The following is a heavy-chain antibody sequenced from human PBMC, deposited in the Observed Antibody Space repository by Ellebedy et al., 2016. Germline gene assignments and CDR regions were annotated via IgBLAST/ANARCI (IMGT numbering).Heavy chain of an antibody. V-gene: IGHV4-61*01. Sequence: SETLSLTXTVSGGSVSNSNSYWSWIRQPPGKGLEWIGYIYYSGSTNYNPSLKSRVTMSVDTSKKRFSLKLSSVTAEDTAVYYCAREWFDDYYGMDVWGQGTTVTVSS. J-gene: IGHJ6*02. D-gene: IGHD3-10*01. CDR2: IYYSGST. CDR3: AREWFDDYYGMDV. CDR1: GGSVSNSNSY.